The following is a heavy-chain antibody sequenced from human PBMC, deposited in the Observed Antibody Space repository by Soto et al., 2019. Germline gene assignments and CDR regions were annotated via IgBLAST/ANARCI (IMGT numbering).Heavy chain of an antibody. D-gene: IGHD2-15*01. CDR2: ISHSGNT. CDR3: AGLRGYAGSPIDY. J-gene: IGHJ4*02. CDR1: GGSIISGY. Sequence: LSLTCTVSGGSIISGYWSWIRQPPGKGLEWIGYISHSGNTNYNPSVKSRVTLSVDTPKNQFSLRLSSVTTADTAVYYCAGLRGYAGSPIDYWGQGTLVTVPS. V-gene: IGHV4-59*01.